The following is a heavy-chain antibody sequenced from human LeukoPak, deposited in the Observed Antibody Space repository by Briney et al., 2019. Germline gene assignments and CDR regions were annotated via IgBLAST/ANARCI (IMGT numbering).Heavy chain of an antibody. CDR2: IRYDGSNK. D-gene: IGHD1-26*01. Sequence: GGSLRLSCAASGFTFSSYGMHWVRQAPGKGLEWVAFIRYDGSNKYYADSVKGRFTISRDNSKNTLYLQMNSLRAEDTAVYYCAKGLGATQYYYYYGMDVWGQGTTVTVSS. CDR1: GFTFSSYG. J-gene: IGHJ6*02. V-gene: IGHV3-30*02. CDR3: AKGLGATQYYYYYGMDV.